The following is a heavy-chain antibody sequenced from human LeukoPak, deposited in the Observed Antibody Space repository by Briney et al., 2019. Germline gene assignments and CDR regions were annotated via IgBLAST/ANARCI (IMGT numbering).Heavy chain of an antibody. V-gene: IGHV4-61*02. D-gene: IGHD5-12*01. CDR3: ARGSASKWLRLQNYFDY. Sequence: SQTLSLTCTVSGGSINSGSYYWTWIRQPAGKGPEWVGRIYSNGGTNFNPSLKSRVTISADTSKNQFSLKLNPVTAADTAVYYCARGSASKWLRLQNYFDYWGQGTLVTVSS. J-gene: IGHJ4*02. CDR2: IYSNGGT. CDR1: GGSINSGSYY.